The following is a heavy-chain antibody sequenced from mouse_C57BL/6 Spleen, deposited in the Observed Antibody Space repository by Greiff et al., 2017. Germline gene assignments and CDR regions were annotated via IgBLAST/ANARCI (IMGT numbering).Heavy chain of an antibody. D-gene: IGHD2-4*01. Sequence: VQLQQPGAELVMPGASVKLSCKASGYTFTSYWMHWVKQRPGQGLEWIGEIDPSDSYTNYNQKFKGKSTLTVDKYSSTAYMKLSSLTSEDSAVYCGARGDYDGPMDYWGQGTSVTVSS. CDR3: ARGDYDGPMDY. CDR2: IDPSDSYT. CDR1: GYTFTSYW. V-gene: IGHV1-69*01. J-gene: IGHJ4*01.